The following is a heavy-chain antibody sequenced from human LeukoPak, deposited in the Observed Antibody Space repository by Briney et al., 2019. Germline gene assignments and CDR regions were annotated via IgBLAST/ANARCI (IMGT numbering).Heavy chain of an antibody. J-gene: IGHJ4*02. CDR2: INMYTANP. Sequence: GASVKVSCKASGYTFTRYAINWLQQAPGQGLEWMGWINMYTANPAYAQGFTERFVFSLDTSVTTAYLQISNLKTEDTAVYYCARHDNDDDFDYWGQGTLVTVSS. V-gene: IGHV7-4-1*02. D-gene: IGHD3-16*01. CDR3: ARHDNDDDFDY. CDR1: GYTFTRYA.